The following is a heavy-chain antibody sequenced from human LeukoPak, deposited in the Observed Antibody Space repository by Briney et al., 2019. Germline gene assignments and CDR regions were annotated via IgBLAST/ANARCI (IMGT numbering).Heavy chain of an antibody. CDR1: GYTFTGYY. Sequence: SVKVSCKASGYTFTGYYMHWVRQAPGQGLEWIGWIVVGSGNTNYAQKFQERVTITRDMSTSTAYMELSSLRSEDTAVYYCAAGGPVGVLPRDYWGQGTLVTVSS. CDR2: IVVGSGNT. J-gene: IGHJ4*02. CDR3: AAGGPVGVLPRDY. D-gene: IGHD3-3*01. V-gene: IGHV1-58*02.